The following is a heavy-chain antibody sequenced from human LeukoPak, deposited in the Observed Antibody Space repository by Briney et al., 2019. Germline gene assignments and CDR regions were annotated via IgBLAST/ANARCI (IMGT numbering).Heavy chain of an antibody. CDR1: GYTLIGNY. D-gene: IGHD5-12*01. Sequence: ASVKVSCKASGYTLIGNYMLWVRQAPGQGLEWMGWINPNSGGTKYAQKFQGRVTMTRDKSISTAYMELSRLKSDDTAVYYCARAYTGFEAFDYWGQGTLVTVSS. CDR2: INPNSGGT. J-gene: IGHJ4*02. CDR3: ARAYTGFEAFDY. V-gene: IGHV1-2*02.